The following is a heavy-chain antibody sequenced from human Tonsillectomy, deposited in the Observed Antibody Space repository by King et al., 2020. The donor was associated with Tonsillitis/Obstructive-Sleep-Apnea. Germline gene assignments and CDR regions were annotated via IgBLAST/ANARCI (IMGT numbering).Heavy chain of an antibody. CDR2: INQDGSEK. D-gene: IGHD3-10*01. J-gene: IGHJ4*02. V-gene: IGHV3-7*03. CDR3: ASMRERITMVRGEGSFDS. CDR1: GFTFSSYW. Sequence: VQLVESGGGLVQPGGSLRLSCAASGFTFSSYWMSWVRQAPGKGLEWVANINQDGSEKYYVDSVKGRFTISRDNAKNSLYLQMNSLRAEDTAVYYCASMRERITMVRGEGSFDSWGQGTLVTVSS.